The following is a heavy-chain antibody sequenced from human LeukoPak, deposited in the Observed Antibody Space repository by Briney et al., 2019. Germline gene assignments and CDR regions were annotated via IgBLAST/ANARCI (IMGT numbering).Heavy chain of an antibody. CDR1: GFTFSAHS. V-gene: IGHV3-21*01. D-gene: IGHD6-19*01. CDR2: ISSRSSYI. CDR3: VRRAVSGEEALDFDY. Sequence: GGSLRLSCAASGFTFSAHSMNWVRQAPGKGLEWVASISSRSSYIYYGGLVKGRFTVSRDNARNSVYLQMNSLRVEDTAVYYCVRRAVSGEEALDFDYWGQGTLVTVSS. J-gene: IGHJ4*02.